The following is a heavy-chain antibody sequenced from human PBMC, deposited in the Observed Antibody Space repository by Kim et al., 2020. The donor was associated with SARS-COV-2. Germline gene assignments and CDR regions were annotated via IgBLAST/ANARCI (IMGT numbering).Heavy chain of an antibody. CDR3: ARGLDWTPDS. CDR2: SS. D-gene: IGHD2-21*01. J-gene: IGHJ4*02. Sequence: SSNNNPSLESRVSISVDTSKNQFSMRLTSVTAADTAVYYCARGLDWTPDSWGQGTLVTVSS. V-gene: IGHV4-34*09.